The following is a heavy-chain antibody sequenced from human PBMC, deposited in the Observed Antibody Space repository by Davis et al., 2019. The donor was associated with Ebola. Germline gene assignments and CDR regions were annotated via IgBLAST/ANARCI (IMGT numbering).Heavy chain of an antibody. CDR1: GGSISSYYW. CDR2: IYWDDDK. J-gene: IGHJ2*01. D-gene: IGHD6-13*01. Sequence: TLSLTCTVSGGSISSYYWSWIRQPPGKALEWLALIYWDDDKRYSPSLKSRLTITKDTSKNQVVLTMTNMDPVDTATYYCAHQYIAAAGSYWYFDLWGRGTLVTVSS. CDR3: AHQYIAAAGSYWYFDL. V-gene: IGHV2-5*08.